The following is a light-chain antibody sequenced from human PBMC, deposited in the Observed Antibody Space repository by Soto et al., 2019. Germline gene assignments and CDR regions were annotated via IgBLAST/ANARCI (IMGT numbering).Light chain of an antibody. CDR2: DVS. J-gene: IGLJ1*01. V-gene: IGLV2-14*01. Sequence: QSALTQPASVSGSPGQSITISCTGTSSDVGGYNYVSWYQQHTGKAPKFMIYDVSNRPSGVSNRFSGSKSGNTASLTIFGLQAEDEADYYCSSYTTSNTRQIVFGTGT. CDR1: SSDVGGYNY. CDR3: SSYTTSNTRQIV.